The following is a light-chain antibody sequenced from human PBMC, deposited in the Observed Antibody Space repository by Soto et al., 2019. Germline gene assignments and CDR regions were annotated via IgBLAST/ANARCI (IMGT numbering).Light chain of an antibody. CDR3: QQYYSTPLT. CDR2: WAT. CDR1: QSVLYSSTNKNY. V-gene: IGKV4-1*01. Sequence: DIVMTQSPDSLAVSLGERATINCKSSQSVLYSSTNKNYLSWYQQKPGQTPKLLIYWATTRESGVPDLFSGSGSGTDFTLTISSLQAEDVAVYYCQQYYSTPLTFGGGTKVDIK. J-gene: IGKJ4*01.